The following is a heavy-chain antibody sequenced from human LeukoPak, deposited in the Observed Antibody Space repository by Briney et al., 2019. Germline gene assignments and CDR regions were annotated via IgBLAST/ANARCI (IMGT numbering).Heavy chain of an antibody. D-gene: IGHD2-15*01. J-gene: IGHJ6*04. CDR3: ARLVVAATSYYYGMDV. V-gene: IGHV4-61*01. Sequence: NPSETLSLTCTVSGGSVSSGSYHWSWIRQPPGKGLEWIGYIYYSGSTNYNPSLKSRVTISVDTSKNQFSLKLSSVTAADTAVYYCARLVVAATSYYYGMDVWGKGTTVTVSS. CDR1: GGSVSSGSYH. CDR2: IYYSGST.